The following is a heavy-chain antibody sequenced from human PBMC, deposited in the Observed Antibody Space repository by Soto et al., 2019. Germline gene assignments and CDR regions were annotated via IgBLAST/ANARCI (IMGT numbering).Heavy chain of an antibody. V-gene: IGHV4-59*12. CDR3: ARDRVVVTAIHPMGYYHHGMDG. J-gene: IGHJ6*02. CDR1: GGSISSYY. CDR2: SYYSGST. Sequence: PSETLSLTCTVSGGSISSYYWSWIRQPPGKGLEWIGYSYYSGSTNYNPSLKSRVTISVDTSKNQFSLKLSSVTAVDTAVYYCARDRVVVTAIHPMGYYHHGMDGWGQLTTLTV. D-gene: IGHD2-21*02.